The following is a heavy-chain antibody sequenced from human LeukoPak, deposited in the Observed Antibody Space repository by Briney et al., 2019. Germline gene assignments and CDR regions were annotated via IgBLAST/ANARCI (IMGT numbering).Heavy chain of an antibody. CDR3: ARDIGGSYFDY. CDR1: GFTFSSYA. CDR2: ISSNGGST. D-gene: IGHD1-26*01. V-gene: IGHV3-64*01. Sequence: GSLRLSCAASGFTFSSYAMHWVRQAPGKGLEYVSAISSNGGSTYYANSVKGRFTISRDNSKSTLYLQMGSLRAEDMAVYYCARDIGGSYFDYWGQGTLVTVSS. J-gene: IGHJ4*02.